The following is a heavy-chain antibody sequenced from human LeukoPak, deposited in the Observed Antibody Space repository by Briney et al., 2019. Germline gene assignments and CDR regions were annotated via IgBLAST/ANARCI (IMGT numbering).Heavy chain of an antibody. Sequence: PGGSLRLSCAASGFTFSSYAMSWVRQAPGKGLEWVSAISGSGGSTYYADSVKGRFTISRDNSKNTLYLQMNSLRAEDTAVYFCARVQVAVQSVFDYFDYWGQGTLVTVSS. D-gene: IGHD2-2*01. V-gene: IGHV3-23*01. CDR1: GFTFSSYA. J-gene: IGHJ4*02. CDR2: ISGSGGST. CDR3: ARVQVAVQSVFDYFDY.